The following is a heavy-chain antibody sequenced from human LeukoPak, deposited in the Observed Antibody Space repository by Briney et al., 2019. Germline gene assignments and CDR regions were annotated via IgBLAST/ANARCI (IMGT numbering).Heavy chain of an antibody. D-gene: IGHD5-12*01. J-gene: IGHJ4*02. CDR3: AKAYSGYDYLFDY. CDR2: ISSSSSTI. Sequence: GGSLRLSCAASGFTFSSYSMNWVRQAPGKGLEWVSYISSSSSTIYYADSVKGRFTISRDNSKNTLYLQMNSLRAEDTAVYYCAKAYSGYDYLFDYWGQGTLVTVSS. V-gene: IGHV3-48*01. CDR1: GFTFSSYS.